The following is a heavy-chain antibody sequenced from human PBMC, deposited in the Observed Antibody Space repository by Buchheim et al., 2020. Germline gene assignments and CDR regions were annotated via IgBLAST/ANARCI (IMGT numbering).Heavy chain of an antibody. CDR1: GGSISSGGYS. Sequence: QLQLQESGSGLVKPSQTLSLTCAVSGGSISSGGYSWSWIRQPPGQGLEWIGYISHSGSTYYNPSLKSRVTISVERSKNQFSLKLSSVTAADTAVYYCARSAKRLWFGDQTGPWFDPWGQGTL. D-gene: IGHD3-10*01. CDR3: ARSAKRLWFGDQTGPWFDP. CDR2: ISHSGST. V-gene: IGHV4-30-2*01. J-gene: IGHJ5*02.